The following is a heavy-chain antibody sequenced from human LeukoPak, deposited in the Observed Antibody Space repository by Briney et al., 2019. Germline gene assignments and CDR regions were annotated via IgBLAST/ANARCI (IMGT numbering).Heavy chain of an antibody. CDR2: IYYSGST. D-gene: IGHD1-14*01. CDR3: ARDPRPGVSAFDI. J-gene: IGHJ3*02. Sequence: SETLSLTCTVSGGSISSYYWSWIRQPPGKGLEWIGYIYYSGSTNYNPSLKSRVTISVDTSKNQFSLNLSSVTTADTAVYYCARDPRPGVSAFDIWGQGTMVTVSS. CDR1: GGSISSYY. V-gene: IGHV4-59*12.